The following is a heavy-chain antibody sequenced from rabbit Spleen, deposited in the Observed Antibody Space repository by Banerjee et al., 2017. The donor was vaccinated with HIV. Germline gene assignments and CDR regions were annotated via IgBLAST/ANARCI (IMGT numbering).Heavy chain of an antibody. V-gene: IGHV1S7*01. D-gene: IGHD8-1*01. CDR1: GFTLSSNY. CDR3: TRDGAGGSYFAL. J-gene: IGHJ4*01. CDR2: IDPIFGIT. Sequence: QLRVCGGGMFQRAGYHKITCTASGFTLSSNYMTWVRQAPGKGLEWIGYIDPIFGITYYANWVNGRFSISRENAQNTVFLQMTSLTAADTATYFCTRDGAGGSYFALWGPGTLVTVS.